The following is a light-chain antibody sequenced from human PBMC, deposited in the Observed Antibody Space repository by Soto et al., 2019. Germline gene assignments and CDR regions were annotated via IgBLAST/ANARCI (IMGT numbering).Light chain of an antibody. J-gene: IGKJ2*01. Sequence: EIVMTQSPATLSVSPGERATLSCRASQSVSSNLAWYQQKPGQAPRLRIYGASNRATGIPARFSGSGSGTEFTLTISSLQSEDFAVYYCQQYNNWPPMYTFGQGTKLEIK. CDR2: GAS. CDR1: QSVSSN. V-gene: IGKV3-15*01. CDR3: QQYNNWPPMYT.